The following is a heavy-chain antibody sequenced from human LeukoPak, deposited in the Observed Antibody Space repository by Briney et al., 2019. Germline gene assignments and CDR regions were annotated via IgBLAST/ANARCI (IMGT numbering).Heavy chain of an antibody. CDR3: ARTDYDFWSGYLHY. CDR2: IYYNGII. D-gene: IGHD3-3*01. V-gene: IGHV4-59*11. CDR1: GDSITNHY. Sequence: SETLSLTCIVFGDSITNHYWSLIRRSPGKGLEWIGYIYYNGIINYNPSLKSRVTISVDTSRNQFSMKLNSVTAADTAVYYCARTDYDFWSGYLHYWGQGTLVTVSS. J-gene: IGHJ4*02.